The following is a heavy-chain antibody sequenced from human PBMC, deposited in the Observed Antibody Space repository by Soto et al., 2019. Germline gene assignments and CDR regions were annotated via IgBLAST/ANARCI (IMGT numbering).Heavy chain of an antibody. CDR2: INSNGGST. CDR1: GFTFSNYA. V-gene: IGHV3-64D*06. CDR3: VKKPPYYYYGMDV. J-gene: IGHJ6*02. Sequence: TGGSLRLSCSASGFTFSNYAMHWVRQAPGKGLEYVSAINSNGGSTYYADSVKGRFTISRDNSKNTLFLQMSSLRTEDTAVYYCVKKPPYYYYGMDVWGQGTTVTVSS.